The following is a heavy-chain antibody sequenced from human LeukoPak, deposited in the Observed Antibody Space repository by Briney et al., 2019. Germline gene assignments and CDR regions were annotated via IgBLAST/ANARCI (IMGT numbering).Heavy chain of an antibody. J-gene: IGHJ4*02. D-gene: IGHD2-2*01. Sequence: GGSLRLSCAASGFTFSSFWMGWVRQAPGEGLEWVANIRPDGGEIHYVGSVKGRFTISRDNAKNSLHLQMSSLRVDDTAVYYCARDSNSYYFDNWGQGTLVTVSS. CDR1: GFTFSSFW. V-gene: IGHV3-7*01. CDR2: IRPDGGEI. CDR3: ARDSNSYYFDN.